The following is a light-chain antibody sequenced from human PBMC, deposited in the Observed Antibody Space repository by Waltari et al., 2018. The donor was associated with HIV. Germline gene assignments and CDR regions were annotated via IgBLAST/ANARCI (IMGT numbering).Light chain of an antibody. Sequence: QSVLTPPPSASGTPGQRVTISCSGSSSNVESNTVTWFQQFPGTAPKLLIYSNNQRPSGVPDRFSGSKSGTSAYLAISGLQSGDEADYYCAVWDDSLFGAIFGGGTKLTVL. CDR2: SNN. CDR3: AVWDDSLFGAI. J-gene: IGLJ2*01. CDR1: SSNVESNT. V-gene: IGLV1-44*01.